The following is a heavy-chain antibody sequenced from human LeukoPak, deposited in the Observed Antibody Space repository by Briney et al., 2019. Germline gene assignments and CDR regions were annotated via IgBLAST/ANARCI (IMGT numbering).Heavy chain of an antibody. CDR2: INPNSGGT. J-gene: IGHJ4*02. CDR3: ARDLAIAAAGEY. V-gene: IGHV1-2*02. D-gene: IGHD6-13*01. Sequence: ASVKVSCKASGYTFTGYYMHWVRQAPGQGLEWMGWINPNSGGTNYAQKFQGRVTMTRDTSISPAYMELSRLRSDDTAVYYCARDLAIAAAGEYWGQGTLVTVSS. CDR1: GYTFTGYY.